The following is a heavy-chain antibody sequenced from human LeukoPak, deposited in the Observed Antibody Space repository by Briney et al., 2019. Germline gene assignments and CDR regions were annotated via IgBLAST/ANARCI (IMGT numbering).Heavy chain of an antibody. CDR2: IIPIFGTA. CDR3: ARDRTDNIVVVPAAY. Sequence: ASVKVSCKASGGTFSSYAISWVRQAPGQGLEWMGGIIPIFGTANYAQKFQGRVTITADESTSTAYMELSSLRSEDTVVYYCARDRTDNIVVVPAAYWGQGTLVTVSS. J-gene: IGHJ4*02. V-gene: IGHV1-69*01. CDR1: GGTFSSYA. D-gene: IGHD2-2*01.